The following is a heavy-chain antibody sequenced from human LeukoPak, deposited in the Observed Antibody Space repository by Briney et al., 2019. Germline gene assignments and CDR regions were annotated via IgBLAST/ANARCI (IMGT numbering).Heavy chain of an antibody. CDR1: GYTFTSYG. CDR2: ISAYNGNT. CDR3: ARDRRPYYDFWSGYSHDAFDI. J-gene: IGHJ3*02. D-gene: IGHD3-3*01. V-gene: IGHV1-18*01. Sequence: ASVKVSCKASGYTFTSYGISWVRQAPGQGLEWMGWISAYNGNTNYAQKLQGRVTMTTDTSTSTAYMELRSLRSDDTAVYYCARDRRPYYDFWSGYSHDAFDIWGQGTMVTVSS.